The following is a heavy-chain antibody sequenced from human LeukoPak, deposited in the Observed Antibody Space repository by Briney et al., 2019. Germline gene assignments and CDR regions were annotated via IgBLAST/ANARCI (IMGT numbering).Heavy chain of an antibody. CDR2: ISGYNGDT. J-gene: IGHJ4*02. CDR1: GYTFITYG. V-gene: IGHV1-18*01. D-gene: IGHD2-2*01. Sequence: GASVKVSCKASGYTFITYGITWVRQAPGQGLEWMGWISGYNGDTKYAQNLQDRVTLTTDTPTSTAYRELRRLRSDDTAVYYCARDTGRIVEVRGPDNWGQGTLVTVSS. CDR3: ARDTGRIVEVRGPDN.